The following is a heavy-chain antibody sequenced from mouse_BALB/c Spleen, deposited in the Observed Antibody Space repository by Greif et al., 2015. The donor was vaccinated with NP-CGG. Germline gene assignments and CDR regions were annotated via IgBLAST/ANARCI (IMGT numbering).Heavy chain of an antibody. J-gene: IGHJ3*01. CDR3: TRDDYGFAY. V-gene: IGHV1S22*01. CDR2: IYPGSGST. CDR1: GYTFTSYW. Sequence: LQQSGSELVRPGASVKLSCKASGYTFTSYWMHWVKQRHGQGLEWIGNIYPGSGSTNYDEKFKSKGTLTVDTSSSTAYMHLSSLTSEDSAVYYCTRDDYGFAYWGQGTLVTVSA. D-gene: IGHD2-13*01.